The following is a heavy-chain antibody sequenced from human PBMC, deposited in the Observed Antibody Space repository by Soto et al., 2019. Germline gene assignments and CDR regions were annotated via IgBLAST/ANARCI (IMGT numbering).Heavy chain of an antibody. Sequence: FVTLSHRWTVAGGSISDHGWSWIRKNAGKGLEWIGRIYTSGSTNYNPSLKSRVTMSVDTSKNQFSLKLGSVTAADTAVYYCARDRRFYDSGTNDIANAAFAVWGQRTLVPVS. D-gene: IGHD3-22*01. V-gene: IGHV4-4*07. CDR3: ARDRRFYDSGTNDIANAAFAV. J-gene: IGHJ3*01. CDR2: IYTSGST. CDR1: GGSISDHG.